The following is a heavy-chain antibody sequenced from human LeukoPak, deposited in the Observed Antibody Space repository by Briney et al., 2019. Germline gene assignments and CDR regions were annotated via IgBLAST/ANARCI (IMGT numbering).Heavy chain of an antibody. D-gene: IGHD3-9*01. V-gene: IGHV3-53*01. J-gene: IGHJ4*02. CDR2: IYSGGTT. CDR1: GFTVSSTY. Sequence: PGGSLRLSCAASGFTVSSTYMTWVRQAPGKGLEWVSLIYSGGTTYHADSVKGRFTISRDKSKDTLYLQMNSLRAEDTAVYYCAKDATASPYFHWFDNWGQGTQVIVSS. CDR3: AKDATASPYFHWFDN.